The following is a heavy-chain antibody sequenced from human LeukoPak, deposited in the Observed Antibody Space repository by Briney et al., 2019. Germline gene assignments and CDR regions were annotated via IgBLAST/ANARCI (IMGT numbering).Heavy chain of an antibody. J-gene: IGHJ4*02. CDR1: GGSISSGGFH. Sequence: PSQTLSLTCTVSGGSISSGGFHWSWIRQHPGEGMEWIGHIYYSGSTYYNPSLKSRVTISVDTSKNQFSVRLSAVTAADTAVYYCARVLVAGTGDFDYWGQGTLVTVSS. CDR3: ARVLVAGTGDFDY. V-gene: IGHV4-31*03. CDR2: IYYSGST. D-gene: IGHD6-19*01.